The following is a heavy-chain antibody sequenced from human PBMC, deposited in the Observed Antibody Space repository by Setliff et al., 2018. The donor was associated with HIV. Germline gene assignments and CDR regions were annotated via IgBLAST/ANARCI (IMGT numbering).Heavy chain of an antibody. D-gene: IGHD4-17*01. CDR1: VASFTDYY. CDR3: ARFDVTPMTTRDY. J-gene: IGHJ4*02. CDR2: IHHTGHI. Sequence: PSETLSLTCAFYVASFTDYYWNWIRQPPGKGLEWIGEIHHTGHINYNPSFKSRVTMSLDMSTNQFSLKMASMTAADSAVYYCARFDVTPMTTRDYWGQGTQVTVYS. V-gene: IGHV4-34*01.